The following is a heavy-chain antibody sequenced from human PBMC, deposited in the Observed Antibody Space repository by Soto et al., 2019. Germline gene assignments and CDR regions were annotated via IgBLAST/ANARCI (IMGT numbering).Heavy chain of an antibody. J-gene: IGHJ6*02. Sequence: QVQLVESGGGVVQPGRSLRLSCAASGFTFSSYGMHWVRQAPGKGLEWVAVISYDGSNKYYADSVKGRFTISRDNSKNTPYLQMNSLRAEDTAVYYCAKESSGWYYYYGMDVWGQGTTVTVSS. CDR2: ISYDGSNK. CDR3: AKESSGWYYYYGMDV. V-gene: IGHV3-30*18. D-gene: IGHD6-19*01. CDR1: GFTFSSYG.